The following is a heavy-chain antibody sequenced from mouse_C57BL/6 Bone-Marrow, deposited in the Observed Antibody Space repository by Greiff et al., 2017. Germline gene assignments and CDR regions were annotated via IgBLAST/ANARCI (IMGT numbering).Heavy chain of an antibody. V-gene: IGHV5-9*01. Sequence: EVHLVESGGGLVKPGGSLKLSCAASGFTFSSYTMSWVRQTPEKRLEWVATISGGGGNTYYPDSVKGRFTISRDNAKHTLYLQMSSLRSEDTALYYCARLHYGSSYGFAYWGQGTLVTVSA. CDR2: ISGGGGNT. J-gene: IGHJ3*01. D-gene: IGHD1-1*01. CDR1: GFTFSSYT. CDR3: ARLHYGSSYGFAY.